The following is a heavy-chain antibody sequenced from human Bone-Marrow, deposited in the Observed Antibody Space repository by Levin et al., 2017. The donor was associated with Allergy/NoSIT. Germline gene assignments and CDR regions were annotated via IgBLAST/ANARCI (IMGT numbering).Heavy chain of an antibody. Sequence: PGGSLRLSCGASGFSFSNYEMNWVRQAPGKGLEWVSYISRSGDKIYYTDSVKGRFPVSRDNARNSVYLQMDSLSAEDTAVYYCARLPDSSGWSMDYWGQGTLVTVSS. CDR1: GFSFSNYE. CDR2: ISRSGDKI. CDR3: ARLPDSSGWSMDY. D-gene: IGHD6-19*01. V-gene: IGHV3-48*03. J-gene: IGHJ4*02.